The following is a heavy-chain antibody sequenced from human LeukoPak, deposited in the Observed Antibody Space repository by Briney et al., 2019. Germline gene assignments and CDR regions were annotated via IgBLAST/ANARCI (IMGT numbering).Heavy chain of an antibody. CDR3: ARRGSYETFHY. D-gene: IGHD1-26*01. J-gene: IGHJ4*02. Sequence: PGGSLRLSCAASGFTFSGYSMNWVGQAPGKGLEWVSSISSSSSYIYYADSVKGRFTISRDNAKNSLYLQMNSLRAEDTAVYYCARRGSYETFHYWGQGTLVTVSS. CDR1: GFTFSGYS. V-gene: IGHV3-21*01. CDR2: ISSSSSYI.